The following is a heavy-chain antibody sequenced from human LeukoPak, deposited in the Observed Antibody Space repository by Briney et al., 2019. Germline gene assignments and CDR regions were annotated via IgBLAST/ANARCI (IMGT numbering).Heavy chain of an antibody. CDR3: ASAWSY. V-gene: IGHV3-74*01. CDR1: RFTFSNYW. J-gene: IGHJ4*02. Sequence: PGGSLRLSCVASRFTFSNYWMHWVRQAPGKGLVWVSYISPDGSTTRYADSVKGRFTISRDNAKNTLYLQVNSLTVEDTAVYFCASAWSYWGQGALVTVSS. CDR2: ISPDGSTT. D-gene: IGHD3-10*01.